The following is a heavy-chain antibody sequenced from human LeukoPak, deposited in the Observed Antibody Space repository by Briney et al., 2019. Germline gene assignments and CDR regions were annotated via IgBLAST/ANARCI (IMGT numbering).Heavy chain of an antibody. J-gene: IGHJ5*02. CDR3: AKERRYGFDNWFDP. Sequence: GGSLRLSCAASGLTFINFGMTWVRQAPGKGLEWVSAISGSAVITFYADSVKGRFTISRDNSKNTLYLQMNSLRAEDTAVYYCAKERRYGFDNWFDPWGQGTLVTVSS. D-gene: IGHD1-14*01. CDR2: ISGSAVIT. CDR1: GLTFINFG. V-gene: IGHV3-23*01.